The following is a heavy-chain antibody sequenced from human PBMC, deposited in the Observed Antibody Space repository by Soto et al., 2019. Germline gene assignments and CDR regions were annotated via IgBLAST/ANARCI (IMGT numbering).Heavy chain of an antibody. Sequence: EVQLLESGGGLVQPGGSLRLSCAAPGFTFSNYAMNWVRQAPGKGVEWVSVISGSGGSTYYADSVKGRSTISRDNSRKTLYLQMTSLSGEDTAVYYCARRSSGWDFDYWGQGTLVTVSS. CDR2: ISGSGGST. CDR3: ARRSSGWDFDY. V-gene: IGHV3-23*01. CDR1: GFTFSNYA. D-gene: IGHD6-19*01. J-gene: IGHJ4*02.